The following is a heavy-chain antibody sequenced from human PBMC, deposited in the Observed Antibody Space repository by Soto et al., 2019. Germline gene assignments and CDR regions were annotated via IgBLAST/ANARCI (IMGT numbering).Heavy chain of an antibody. CDR2: IIPIFGTA. CDR1: GGTFSSYA. CDR3: ARGVVAATANNWFDP. D-gene: IGHD2-15*01. J-gene: IGHJ5*02. Sequence: SVKVSCKASGGTFSSYAISWVRQAPGQGLEWMGGIIPIFGTANYAQKFQGRVTITADESTSTAYMELSSLRSEDTAVYYCARGVVAATANNWFDPWGQGTLVPVSS. V-gene: IGHV1-69*13.